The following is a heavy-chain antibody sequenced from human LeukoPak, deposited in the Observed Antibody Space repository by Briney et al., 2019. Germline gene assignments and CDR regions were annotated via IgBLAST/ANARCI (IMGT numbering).Heavy chain of an antibody. CDR3: ARGPNSSGWISYFDY. CDR1: GFTFSHYE. CDR2: ISSSASSI. V-gene: IGHV3-48*03. D-gene: IGHD6-19*01. Sequence: GGSLRLSCAASGFTFSHYEMNWVRQAPGKGLEWLSYISSSASSIYYADSVKGRFTISRDNAKKSVYLQVNSLRAEDTAVYYCARGPNSSGWISYFDYWGQGTLVTVSS. J-gene: IGHJ4*02.